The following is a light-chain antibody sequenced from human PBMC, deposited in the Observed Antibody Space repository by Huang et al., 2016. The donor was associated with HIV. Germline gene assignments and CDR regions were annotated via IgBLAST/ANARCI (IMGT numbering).Light chain of an antibody. J-gene: IGKJ1*01. CDR1: QSVYASSTSNDY. CDR2: WAS. CDR3: QQYYSLPQT. V-gene: IGKV4-1*01. Sequence: DIIMSQSPESLTVSLGERATLNCRSSQSVYASSTSNDYRAWFQQKPGQPPKLLLFWASSREVGVPDRFSGSGSGTHFTLTIANLQPEDAAIYYCQQYYSLPQTFGQGTRV.